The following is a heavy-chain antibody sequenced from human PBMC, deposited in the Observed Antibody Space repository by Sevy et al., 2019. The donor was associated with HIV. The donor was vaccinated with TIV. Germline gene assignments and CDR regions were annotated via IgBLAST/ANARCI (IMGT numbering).Heavy chain of an antibody. CDR2: ISYTGST. CDR1: GVSISGGAYY. J-gene: IGHJ5*02. Sequence: SETLSLTCTVSGVSISGGAYYWGWIRQPPGKGLEWNGSISYTGSTNYNPSLKSRVTISGDTSKNQFSLKLTSVTAADTAVYYCAGRGDNNWFDPWGQGTLVTVSS. D-gene: IGHD2-15*01. CDR3: AGRGDNNWFDP. V-gene: IGHV4-39*01.